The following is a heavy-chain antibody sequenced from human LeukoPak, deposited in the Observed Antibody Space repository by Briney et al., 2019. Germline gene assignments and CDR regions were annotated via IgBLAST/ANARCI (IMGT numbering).Heavy chain of an antibody. CDR2: IYYSGST. J-gene: IGHJ6*03. V-gene: IGHV4-39*07. CDR3: ARGGPPGYYYDYYMDV. Sequence: SETLSLTCSVSGGSLTSKNYYWGWIRQPPGKGLECIGSIYYSGSTNFNPSLKSRVTISVDTSKNQFSLKMSSVTAADTAVYFCARGGPPGYYYDYYMDVWGKGTTVTISS. CDR1: GGSLTSKNYY.